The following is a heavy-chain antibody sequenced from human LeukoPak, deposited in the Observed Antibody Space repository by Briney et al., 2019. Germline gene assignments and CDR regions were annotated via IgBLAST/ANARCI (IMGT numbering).Heavy chain of an antibody. CDR3: ARIAVAGTIYYFDY. D-gene: IGHD6-19*01. J-gene: IGHJ4*02. CDR2: ISGSGDIT. CDR1: GFTFSNYA. Sequence: GGSLRLSCAASGFTFSNYAMSWVRQAPGKGLEWVSGISGSGDITYYADSVKGRFTISRDNSKNTLYLQMNSLRAEDTAVYYCARIAVAGTIYYFDYWGQGTLVTVSS. V-gene: IGHV3-23*01.